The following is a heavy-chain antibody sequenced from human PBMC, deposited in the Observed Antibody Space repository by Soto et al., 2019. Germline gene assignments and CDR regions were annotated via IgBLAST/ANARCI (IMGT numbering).Heavy chain of an antibody. J-gene: IGHJ4*02. V-gene: IGHV3-33*01. D-gene: IGHD6-13*01. CDR2: IWYDGSNK. CDR3: ARDSVAAAHDY. CDR1: GFTFSSYG. Sequence: QVQLVESGGGVVQPGRSLRLSCAASGFTFSSYGMHWVRQAPGKGLEWVAVIWYDGSNKYYAESVKGRFTISRDNSKNTLYMQMNSLRAEDTAVYYCARDSVAAAHDYWGQVTLVTVYS.